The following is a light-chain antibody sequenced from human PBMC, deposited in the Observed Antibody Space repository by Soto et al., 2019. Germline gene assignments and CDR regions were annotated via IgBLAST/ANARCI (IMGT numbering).Light chain of an antibody. Sequence: NFMLTQPHSVSESPGKTLSISCTRSSGSIANNYVQWYQQRPGSAPTTVIYENNQRLSGVPDRFSGSTDGSSNSASLTISGLQTEDEADYYCASHADNSAYVFGTGTQLTVL. J-gene: IGLJ1*01. CDR2: ENN. CDR1: SGSIANNY. CDR3: ASHADNSAYV. V-gene: IGLV6-57*04.